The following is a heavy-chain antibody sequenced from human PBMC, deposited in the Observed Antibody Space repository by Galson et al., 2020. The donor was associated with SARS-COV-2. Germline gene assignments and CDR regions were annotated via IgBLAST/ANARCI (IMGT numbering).Heavy chain of an antibody. Sequence: SETLSLTCAVYGGSFSGYYWSWIRQPPGKGLEWIGEINHSGSTYYNPSLKSRVTISVDTSKNQFSLKLSSVTAADTAVYYCASGLSIAARECFRYYYYMDVWGKVTTVTVSS. D-gene: IGHD6-6*01. CDR1: GGSFSGYY. CDR2: INHSGST. V-gene: IGHV4-34*01. J-gene: IGHJ6*03. CDR3: ASGLSIAARECFRYYYYMDV.